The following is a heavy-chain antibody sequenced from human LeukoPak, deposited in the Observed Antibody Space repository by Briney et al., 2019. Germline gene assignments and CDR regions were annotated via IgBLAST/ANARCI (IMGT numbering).Heavy chain of an antibody. Sequence: PSETLSLTCTVSGGSISTSNYYWGWIRQPPGKGLEWIGEINHSGSTNYNPSLKSRVTISVDTSKNQFSLKLSSVTAADTAVYYCARGLLHYIWSYYYMDVWGKGTTVTVSS. CDR3: ARGLLHYIWSYYYMDV. CDR1: GGSISTSNYY. V-gene: IGHV4-39*07. J-gene: IGHJ6*03. D-gene: IGHD3-10*01. CDR2: INHSGST.